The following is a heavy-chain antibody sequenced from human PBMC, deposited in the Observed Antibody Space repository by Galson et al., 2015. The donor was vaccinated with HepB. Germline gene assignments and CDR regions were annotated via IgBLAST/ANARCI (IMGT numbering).Heavy chain of an antibody. CDR2: ITSNGGNT. V-gene: IGHV3-64D*06. Sequence: SLRLSCAASGFTFSTYPMHWVRQAPGKGLEYVSAITSNGGNTYYADSAKGRFTISRDNSKSTLYLQMSSLRVEDTAVYYCVKVGAELRPLEWLSNYFDSWGQGALVTVSS. J-gene: IGHJ4*02. D-gene: IGHD3-3*01. CDR3: VKVGAELRPLEWLSNYFDS. CDR1: GFTFSTYP.